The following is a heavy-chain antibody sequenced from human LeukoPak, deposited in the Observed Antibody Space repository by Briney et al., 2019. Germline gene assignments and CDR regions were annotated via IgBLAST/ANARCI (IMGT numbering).Heavy chain of an antibody. CDR2: IYSGGST. J-gene: IGHJ5*02. V-gene: IGHV3-66*01. CDR3: AKDFRAKSGSGSYGWFDP. D-gene: IGHD3-10*01. CDR1: GFTFSSYW. Sequence: GGSLRLSCAASGFTFSSYWMSWVRRAPGKGLEWVSVIYSGGSTYYADSVKGRFTISRDNSKNTLYLQMNSLRADDTAVYYCAKDFRAKSGSGSYGWFDPWGQGTLVTVSS.